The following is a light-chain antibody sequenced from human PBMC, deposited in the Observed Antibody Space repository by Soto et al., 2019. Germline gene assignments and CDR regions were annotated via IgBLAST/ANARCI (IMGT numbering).Light chain of an antibody. Sequence: DIVMTQSPDSLAVSLGERASINFKSVQMVVYSPNNENYLAWYQQKPGQPPKLLVYWASTRQSGVPDRFSGSGSGTDFTLTISSLQAEDVAVYYCQQYYGTPRTFGQGTKVDIK. CDR3: QQYYGTPRT. CDR2: WAS. J-gene: IGKJ1*01. CDR1: QMVVYSPNNENY. V-gene: IGKV4-1*01.